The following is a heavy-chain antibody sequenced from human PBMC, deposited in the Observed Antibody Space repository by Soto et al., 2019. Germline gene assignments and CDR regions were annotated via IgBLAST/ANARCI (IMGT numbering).Heavy chain of an antibody. V-gene: IGHV4-39*01. J-gene: IGHJ4*02. CDR3: ARQPPYGDYGPTGVDY. CDR2: IYYSGST. D-gene: IGHD4-17*01. CDR1: GGSISSSSYY. Sequence: SETLSLTCTVSGGSISSSSYYWGWIRQPPGKGLEWIGSIYYSGSTYYNPSLKSRATISVDTSKNQFSLKLSSVTAADTAVYYCARQPPYGDYGPTGVDYWGQGTLVTVSS.